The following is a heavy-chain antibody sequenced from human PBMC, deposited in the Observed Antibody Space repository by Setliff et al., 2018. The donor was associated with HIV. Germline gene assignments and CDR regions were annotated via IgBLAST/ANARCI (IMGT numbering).Heavy chain of an antibody. D-gene: IGHD6-13*01. V-gene: IGHV1-69*05. Sequence: VKVSCKASGGTFSSYAISWVRQAPGQGLEWMGGIIPIFGTANYAQKFQGRVTITTDESTSTAYMELSSLRSEDTAVYYCARDSSNRNYYYYYYMDVWGKGTTVTVSS. J-gene: IGHJ6*03. CDR2: IIPIFGTA. CDR3: ARDSSNRNYYYYYYMDV. CDR1: GGTFSSYA.